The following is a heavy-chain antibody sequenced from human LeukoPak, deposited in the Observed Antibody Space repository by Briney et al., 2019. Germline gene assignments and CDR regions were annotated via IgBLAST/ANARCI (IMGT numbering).Heavy chain of an antibody. CDR3: ARGPNSNWSGLDF. J-gene: IGHJ4*02. CDR2: ITAIDGRT. D-gene: IGHD6-6*01. Sequence: GGSLRLPCVASGFTFSSTTMGWVRQAPGRGLEWVSSITAIDGRTYYADSVRGRFTISRDNSKNTVYLQLNSLRAEDTAVYYCARGPNSNWSGLDFWGQGTLLTVSS. CDR1: GFTFSSTT. V-gene: IGHV3-23*01.